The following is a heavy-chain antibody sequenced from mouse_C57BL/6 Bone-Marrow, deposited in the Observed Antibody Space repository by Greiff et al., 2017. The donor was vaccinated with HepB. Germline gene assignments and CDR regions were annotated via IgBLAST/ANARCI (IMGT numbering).Heavy chain of an antibody. D-gene: IGHD1-1*01. Sequence: QVQLQQPGAELVRPGSSVKLSCKASGYTFTSYWMHWVKQRPIQGLEWIGNIDPSDSETHYNQKFKDKATLTVDKSSSTAYMQLSSLTSEDSAVYYCARGYQLRGWAMDYWGQGTSVTVSS. J-gene: IGHJ4*01. CDR1: GYTFTSYW. V-gene: IGHV1-52*01. CDR3: ARGYQLRGWAMDY. CDR2: IDPSDSET.